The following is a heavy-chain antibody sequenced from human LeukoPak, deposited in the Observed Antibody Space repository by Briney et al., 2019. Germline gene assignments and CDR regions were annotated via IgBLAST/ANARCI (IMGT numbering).Heavy chain of an antibody. J-gene: IGHJ4*02. CDR1: GGSISSYY. CDR2: IYYSGST. Sequence: SETLSLTCTVSGGSISSYYWSWIRQPPGKGLEWIGYIYYSGSTNYNPSLKSRVTISVDTSKNQFSLKPSSVTAADTAVYYCARESGYYDSSGGWYFDYWGQGTLVTVSS. CDR3: ARESGYYDSSGGWYFDY. V-gene: IGHV4-59*01. D-gene: IGHD3-22*01.